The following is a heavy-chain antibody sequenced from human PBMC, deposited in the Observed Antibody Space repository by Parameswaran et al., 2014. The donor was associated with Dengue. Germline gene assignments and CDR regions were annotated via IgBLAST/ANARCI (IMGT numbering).Heavy chain of an antibody. V-gene: IGHV3-33*01. CDR2: IWYDGSNK. Sequence: WIRQPPGKGLEWVAVIWYDGSNKYYADSVKGRFTISRDNSKNTLYLQMNSLRAEDTAVYYCARPLVLFSQSYGMDVWGQGTTVTVSS. J-gene: IGHJ6*02. CDR3: ARPLVLFSQSYGMDV. D-gene: IGHD3-9*01.